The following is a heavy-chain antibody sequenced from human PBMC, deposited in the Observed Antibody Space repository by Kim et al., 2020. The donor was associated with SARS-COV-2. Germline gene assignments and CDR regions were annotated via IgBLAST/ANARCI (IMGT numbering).Heavy chain of an antibody. D-gene: IGHD3-9*01. V-gene: IGHV3-11*06. CDR3: ARLLTYYDILTGYSPYGMDV. CDR2: ISSSSSYT. J-gene: IGHJ6*02. Sequence: GGSLRLSCAASGFTFSDYYMSWIRQAPGKGLEWVSYISSSSSYTNYADSVKGRFTISRDNAKNSLYLQMNSLRAEDTAVYYCARLLTYYDILTGYSPYGMDVWGQGTTVTVSS. CDR1: GFTFSDYY.